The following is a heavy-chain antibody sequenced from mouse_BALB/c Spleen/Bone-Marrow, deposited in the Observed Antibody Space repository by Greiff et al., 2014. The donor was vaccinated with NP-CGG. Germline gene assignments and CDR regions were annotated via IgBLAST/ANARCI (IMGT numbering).Heavy chain of an antibody. CDR2: IDPANGNT. J-gene: IGHJ2*01. CDR3: ARYYYGSSYFDY. Sequence: QLKESGAELVKPGASVKLSCTASGFNIKDTYMHWVKQRPEQGLEWIGRIDPANGNTKYDPKFQGKATITADTSSNTAYLQLSSLTSEDTAVYYCARYYYGSSYFDYWGQGTTLTVSS. V-gene: IGHV14-3*02. D-gene: IGHD1-1*01. CDR1: GFNIKDTY.